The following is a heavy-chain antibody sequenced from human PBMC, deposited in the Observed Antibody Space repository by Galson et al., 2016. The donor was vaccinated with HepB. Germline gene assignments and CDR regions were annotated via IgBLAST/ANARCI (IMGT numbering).Heavy chain of an antibody. J-gene: IGHJ6*02. CDR2: IRSKAYGGTT. Sequence: SLRLSCAASGFTFGDYAMSWSRQAPGKGLEWVGFIRSKAYGGTTEYAASVKGRFTISRDDSKSIAYLQMNSLKTEDTAVYYCWRDDFWSGYSIYYYYYGMDVWGQGTTVTVSS. V-gene: IGHV3-49*03. CDR3: WRDDFWSGYSIYYYYYGMDV. CDR1: GFTFGDYA. D-gene: IGHD3-3*01.